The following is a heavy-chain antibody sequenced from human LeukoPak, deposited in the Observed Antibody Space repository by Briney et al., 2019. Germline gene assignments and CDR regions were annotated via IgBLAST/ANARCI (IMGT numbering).Heavy chain of an antibody. CDR2: IYHSGST. Sequence: SETLSLTCTVSGYSISSGYYWGWIRQPPGKGLEWIGSIYHSGSTYYNPSLKSRVTISVDTSKNQFSLKLSSVTAADTAVYYCARKNYYDSSGYAVSWGQGTLVTVSS. J-gene: IGHJ5*02. CDR1: GYSISSGYY. V-gene: IGHV4-38-2*02. D-gene: IGHD3-22*01. CDR3: ARKNYYDSSGYAVS.